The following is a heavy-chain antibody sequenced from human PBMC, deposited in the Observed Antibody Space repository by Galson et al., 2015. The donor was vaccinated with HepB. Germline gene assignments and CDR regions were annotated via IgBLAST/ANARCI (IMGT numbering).Heavy chain of an antibody. J-gene: IGHJ3*02. CDR1: GYTFTSYS. CDR3: ANLLGSGGFEAFNI. Sequence: VKVSCKASGYTFTSYSMQWVRQAPGQRLEWMGWIHGGNGDTKYSQKFQGRVTITRDTSASTAYMELRSLTSDDTAAYYCANLLGSGGFEAFNIWGQGTMVTVSS. CDR2: IHGGNGDT. D-gene: IGHD3-10*01. V-gene: IGHV1-3*01.